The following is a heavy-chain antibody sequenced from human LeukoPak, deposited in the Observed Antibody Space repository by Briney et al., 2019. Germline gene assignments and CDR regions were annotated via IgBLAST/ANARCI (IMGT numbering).Heavy chain of an antibody. Sequence: GASVTVSCKASGYTFTSYGISWVRQAPGQGREWMGWISAYNGNTNYAQKLQGRVTMTTDTSTSTAYLELRSLRSDDTAVYYCARKADYYYYGMDVWGQGTTVTVSS. CDR3: ARKADYYYYGMDV. CDR2: ISAYNGNT. J-gene: IGHJ6*02. CDR1: GYTFTSYG. V-gene: IGHV1-18*01.